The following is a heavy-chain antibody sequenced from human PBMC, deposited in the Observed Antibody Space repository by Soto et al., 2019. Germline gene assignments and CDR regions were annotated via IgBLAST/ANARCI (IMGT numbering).Heavy chain of an antibody. Sequence: PSETLSLTCTVSGGSISSYYWSWIRQPPGKGLEWIGYIYYSGSTNYNPSLKSRDTISVDTSKNQFSLKLSFVTAADTAVYYCARQLSSYSHYFDYWGQGTLVTVSS. CDR3: ARQLSSYSHYFDY. CDR2: IYYSGST. D-gene: IGHD1-26*01. CDR1: GGSISSYY. J-gene: IGHJ4*02. V-gene: IGHV4-59*08.